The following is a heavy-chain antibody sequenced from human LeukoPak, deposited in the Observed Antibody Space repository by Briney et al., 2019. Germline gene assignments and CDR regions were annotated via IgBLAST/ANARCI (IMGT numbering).Heavy chain of an antibody. J-gene: IGHJ5*02. Sequence: SETLSLTCAVYGGSFSGYYWSWIRQPPGKGLEWIGEINHSGSTNYNPSLKSRVTISVDTSKNQFSLKLSSVTAADTAVYYCARGPQYYDFWSGYYAEADWFDPWGQGTLVTVSS. CDR2: INHSGST. CDR3: ARGPQYYDFWSGYYAEADWFDP. D-gene: IGHD3-3*01. V-gene: IGHV4-34*01. CDR1: GGSFSGYY.